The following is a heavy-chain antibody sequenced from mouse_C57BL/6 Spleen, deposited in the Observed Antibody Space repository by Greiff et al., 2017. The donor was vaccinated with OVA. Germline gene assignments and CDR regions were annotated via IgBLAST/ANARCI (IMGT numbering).Heavy chain of an antibody. D-gene: IGHD1-1*01. CDR3: ARDYGSSYYYAMDY. V-gene: IGHV1-52*01. Sequence: QVQLQQPGAELVRPGSSVKLSCKASGYTFTSYWMYWVKQRPIQGLEWIGNIDPSDSETHYNQKFKDKATLTVDKSSSTAYMQLSSLTSEDSAVYYCARDYGSSYYYAMDYWGQGTSVTVSS. CDR1: GYTFTSYW. CDR2: IDPSDSET. J-gene: IGHJ4*01.